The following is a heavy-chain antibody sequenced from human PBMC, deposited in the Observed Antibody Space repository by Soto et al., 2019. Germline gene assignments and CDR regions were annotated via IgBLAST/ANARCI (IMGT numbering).Heavy chain of an antibody. CDR3: ASNKYDSSAYYYWYLGL. J-gene: IGHJ2*01. CDR2: IIPIFGTA. V-gene: IGHV1-69*06. Sequence: QVELVQSGAEVKKPGSSVKVSCQASEDTFRNYAISWVRQAPGQGLEWMGGIIPIFGTANYAQKFQGRVTLTADTSAHTVYLELSSLRSEDTAVYYCASNKYDSSAYYYWYLGLWGRGTLVTVSS. CDR1: EDTFRNYA. D-gene: IGHD3-22*01.